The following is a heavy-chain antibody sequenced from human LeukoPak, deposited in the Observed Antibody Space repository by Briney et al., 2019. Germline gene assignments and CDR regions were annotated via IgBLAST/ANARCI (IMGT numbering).Heavy chain of an antibody. CDR1: GYTFTSYG. D-gene: IGHD6-6*01. Sequence: EASVKVSCKASGYTFTSYGISWVRQAPGQGLEWMGWISAYNGNTNYAQKLQGRVTMTTDTSTSTAYMELRSLRSDDTAVYYCARDHSSSPGRDGMDVWGQGTTVTVSS. CDR2: ISAYNGNT. CDR3: ARDHSSSPGRDGMDV. V-gene: IGHV1-18*01. J-gene: IGHJ6*02.